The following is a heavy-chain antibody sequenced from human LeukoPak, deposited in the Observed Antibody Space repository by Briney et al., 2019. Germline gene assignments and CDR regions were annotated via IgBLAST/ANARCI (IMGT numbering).Heavy chain of an antibody. CDR1: GFTFSSYG. Sequence: PGRSLRLSCAASGFTFSSYGMHWDRQAPGKGLEWVAVIWYDGSNKYYADSVKGRFTISRDNSKNTLYLQMNSLRAEDTAVYYCARDLEPYYYDSSGYPGAFDIWGQGTMVTVSS. CDR3: ARDLEPYYYDSSGYPGAFDI. D-gene: IGHD3-22*01. J-gene: IGHJ3*02. V-gene: IGHV3-33*01. CDR2: IWYDGSNK.